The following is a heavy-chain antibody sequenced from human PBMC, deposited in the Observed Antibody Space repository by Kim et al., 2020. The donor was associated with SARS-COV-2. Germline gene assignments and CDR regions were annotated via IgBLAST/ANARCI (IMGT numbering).Heavy chain of an antibody. CDR2: VWYDGTNK. V-gene: IGHV3-33*01. D-gene: IGHD1-26*01. CDR3: ARDASGSSSGAWFDP. Sequence: GGSLRLSCTASGFIFNNHAIHWVRQAPGKGLEWVAAVWYDGTNKYYADSVKGRFTVSRDPSRNTVHLQMNSVRAEDTAVYYCARDASGSSSGAWFDPWG. CDR1: GFIFNNHA. J-gene: IGHJ5*02.